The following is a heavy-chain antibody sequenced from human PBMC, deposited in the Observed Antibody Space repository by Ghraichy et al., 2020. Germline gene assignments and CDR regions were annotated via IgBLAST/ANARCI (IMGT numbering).Heavy chain of an antibody. J-gene: IGHJ5*02. D-gene: IGHD2-2*01. Sequence: GGSLRLSCAASGFTFSSYAMSWVRQAPGKGLDWVSGISVSGGNTYYADSVKGRFTISRDNSKNTLNLQMNSLRAEDTAIDYCARGYCSSASCPLEHWGQGTLVTVSS. CDR3: ARGYCSSASCPLEH. CDR2: ISVSGGNT. CDR1: GFTFSSYA. V-gene: IGHV3-23*01.